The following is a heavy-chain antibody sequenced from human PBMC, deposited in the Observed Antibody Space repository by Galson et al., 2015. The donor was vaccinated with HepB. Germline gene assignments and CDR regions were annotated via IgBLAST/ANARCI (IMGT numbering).Heavy chain of an antibody. V-gene: IGHV4-61*02. CDR2: IYTSGST. J-gene: IGHJ3*02. CDR3: ARDLDWDAFDI. D-gene: IGHD1-1*01. CDR1: GGSISSGSYY. Sequence: TLSLTCTVSGGSISSGSYYWSWIRQPAGKGLEWIGRIYTSGSTNYNPSLKSRVTMSVDTSKNQFSLKLSSVTAADTAVYYCARDLDWDAFDIWGQGTMVTVSS.